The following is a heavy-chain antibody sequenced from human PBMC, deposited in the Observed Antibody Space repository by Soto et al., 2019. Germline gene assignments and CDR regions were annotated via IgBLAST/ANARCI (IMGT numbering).Heavy chain of an antibody. CDR1: GGSMRNYF. V-gene: IGHV4-59*01. J-gene: IGHJ4*02. CDR2: IHYSGTT. D-gene: IGHD6-13*01. CDR3: AAGEASSRNLAPYYLDF. Sequence: LSLTCTVSGGSMRNYFWTWIRQPPGKGLEWIGYIHYSGTTSFFPSYNPSLRSRVTISEDTSKNQFSLKLLSVTTADTAVYFCAAGEASSRNLAPYYLDFWGQGTLVTVS.